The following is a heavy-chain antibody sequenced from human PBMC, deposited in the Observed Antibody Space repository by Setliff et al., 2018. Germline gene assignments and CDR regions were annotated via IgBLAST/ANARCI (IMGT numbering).Heavy chain of an antibody. CDR3: AREVSLLPRDIENAFDI. V-gene: IGHV4-34*01. J-gene: IGHJ3*02. CDR2: INHSGST. D-gene: IGHD3-22*01. CDR1: GGSFSGYY. Sequence: SETLSLTCAVYGGSFSGYYWSWIRQPPGKGLEWIGEINHSGSTNYNPSLKSRVTISVDTSKNQFSLKLSSVTAADTAVYYCAREVSLLPRDIENAFDIWGQGTMVTVSS.